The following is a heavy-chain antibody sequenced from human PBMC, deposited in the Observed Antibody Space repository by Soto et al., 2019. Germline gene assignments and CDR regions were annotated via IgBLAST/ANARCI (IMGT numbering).Heavy chain of an antibody. J-gene: IGHJ2*01. D-gene: IGHD3-22*01. Sequence: QVQLVQSGAEVKKPGSSVKVSCKASGGTFSSYAINWVRQAPGQGLEWMGGIIPIFGTANYAQKFQGRVTITADESTSTAYMELSSLRSEDTAVYYCARGDYYDSSGSQTGYFDHWGRGTLVTVSS. V-gene: IGHV1-69*01. CDR3: ARGDYYDSSGSQTGYFDH. CDR2: IIPIFGTA. CDR1: GGTFSSYA.